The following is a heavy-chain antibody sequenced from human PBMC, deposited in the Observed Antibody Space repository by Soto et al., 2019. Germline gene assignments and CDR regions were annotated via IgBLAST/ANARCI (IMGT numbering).Heavy chain of an antibody. CDR3: AKDLKNDMDAFDI. Sequence: QVQLVESGGGVVQPGRSLRLSCAASGFTFSSYGMHWVRQAPGKGLEWVAVISYDGSNKYYADSVKGRFTISRDNSKNTLYLQMNSLRAEDTAVYYCAKDLKNDMDAFDIWGQGTMVTVSS. D-gene: IGHD1-1*01. CDR2: ISYDGSNK. J-gene: IGHJ3*02. CDR1: GFTFSSYG. V-gene: IGHV3-30*18.